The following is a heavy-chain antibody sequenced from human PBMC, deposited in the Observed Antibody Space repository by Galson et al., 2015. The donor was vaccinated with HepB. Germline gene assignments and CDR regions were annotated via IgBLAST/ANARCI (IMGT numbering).Heavy chain of an antibody. CDR1: GGSISSSSYY. J-gene: IGHJ4*02. V-gene: IGHV4-39*07. CDR2: ISYTGST. Sequence: TLSLTCTVSGGSISSSSYYWGWIRQPPGKGLEWIGSISYTGSTYYNPSLRSRVTISLDTSKNQFSLKLSSVTAADTAVYYCARDIKPVAGTLDHWGQGTLVTVSS. CDR3: ARDIKPVAGTLDH. D-gene: IGHD1-1*01.